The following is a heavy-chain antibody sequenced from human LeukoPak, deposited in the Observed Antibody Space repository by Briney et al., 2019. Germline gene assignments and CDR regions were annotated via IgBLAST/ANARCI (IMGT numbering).Heavy chain of an antibody. V-gene: IGHV6-1*01. D-gene: IGHD2-2*01. J-gene: IGHJ5*02. CDR3: ARGRPAAPWDP. Sequence: SQTLALTCAISWDSGSSNSCAWNWIRQSPSRGLEWLGRTYYRTKWYNDYAISVKSRITINPDTSKNQFSLQLNSVTPEDTAVYYCARGRPAAPWDPWGQGTLVSVSS. CDR1: WDSGSSNSCA. CDR2: TYYRTKWYN.